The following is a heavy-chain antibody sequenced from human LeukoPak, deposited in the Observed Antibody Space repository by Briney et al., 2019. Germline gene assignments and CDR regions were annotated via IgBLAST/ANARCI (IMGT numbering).Heavy chain of an antibody. J-gene: IGHJ4*02. V-gene: IGHV3-30*02. Sequence: PGGSLRLSCAASGFTFSSYGMHWVRQAPGKGLEWVGFIRYDGSNKYYADSVKGRFTISRDNSKNTLYLQMNSLRAEDTAVYYCARDPSGPLRFLEWLLEYSFDYWGQGTLVTVSS. CDR3: ARDPSGPLRFLEWLLEYSFDY. CDR2: IRYDGSNK. CDR1: GFTFSSYG. D-gene: IGHD3-3*01.